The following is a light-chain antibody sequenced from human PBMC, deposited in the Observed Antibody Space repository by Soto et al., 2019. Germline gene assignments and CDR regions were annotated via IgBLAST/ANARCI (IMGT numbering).Light chain of an antibody. Sequence: QSALTQPASVSGSPGQSITISCNGTSSDVGGYNFVSWYQQHPGKAPKLMIYEVSNRPSGVSNRFSGSKTGNTASLTISGLQAEDEADYYCSSYTSSGTLVFGTGTKLTVL. V-gene: IGLV2-14*01. CDR1: SSDVGGYNF. CDR3: SSYTSSGTLV. J-gene: IGLJ1*01. CDR2: EVS.